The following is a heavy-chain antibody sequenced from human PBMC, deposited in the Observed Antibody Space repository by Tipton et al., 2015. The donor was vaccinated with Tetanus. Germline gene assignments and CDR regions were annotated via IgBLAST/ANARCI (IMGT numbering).Heavy chain of an antibody. J-gene: IGHJ4*02. CDR1: GGSVSSYY. Sequence: TLSLTCTVSGGSVSSYYWTWFRQPPGKRLEWIGFVSSSGNSNYSPSLTGRVSMSLDTSKNQFSLRLTSVTAADSAFYYCARTKVTIGWGFFDSWGQGTLVTVSS. CDR2: VSSSGNS. V-gene: IGHV4-59*08. D-gene: IGHD4-17*01. CDR3: ARTKVTIGWGFFDS.